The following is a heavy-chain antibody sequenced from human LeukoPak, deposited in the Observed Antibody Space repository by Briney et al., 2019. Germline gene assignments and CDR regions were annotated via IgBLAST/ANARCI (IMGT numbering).Heavy chain of an antibody. CDR1: GGSFSGYY. CDR3: ARGTPNYYGSGSYFY. Sequence: SETLSLTCAVYGGSFSGYYWSWVRQPPGKGLEWIGEINHSGSTNYNPSLTSRVTISVDTSKNQFSLKLSSVTAADTAVYYCARGTPNYYGSGSYFYWGQGTLVTVSS. J-gene: IGHJ4*02. D-gene: IGHD3-10*01. V-gene: IGHV4-34*01. CDR2: INHSGST.